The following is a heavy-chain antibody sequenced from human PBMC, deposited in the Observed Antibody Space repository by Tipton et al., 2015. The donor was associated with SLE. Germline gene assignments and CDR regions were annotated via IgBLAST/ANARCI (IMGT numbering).Heavy chain of an antibody. CDR3: AKGIGRGKVYAPLAY. D-gene: IGHD2-8*01. CDR2: IKQDGSEK. Sequence: SLRLSCAASGFTFSSYWMSWVRQAPGKGLEWVANIKQDGSEKYYVDSVKGRFTISRDNAKNSLYLQMNSLRAEDTAVYYCAKGIGRGKVYAPLAYWGQGTLVTVSS. J-gene: IGHJ4*02. V-gene: IGHV3-7*01. CDR1: GFTFSSYW.